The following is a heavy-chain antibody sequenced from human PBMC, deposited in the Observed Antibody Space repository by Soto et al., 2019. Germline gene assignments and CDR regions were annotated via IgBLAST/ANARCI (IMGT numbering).Heavy chain of an antibody. Sequence: QVQLQESGPGLVKPSQTLSLTCTVSGGSISSGGYYWSWIRQHPGKGLEWIGYIYYSGSTYYNPSLKRRVTISVDTSKNQFSLKLSSVTAADTAVYYCARLLTSGYRPEWYFDLWGRGTLVTVSS. D-gene: IGHD2-2*01. J-gene: IGHJ2*01. CDR2: IYYSGST. V-gene: IGHV4-31*03. CDR3: ARLLTSGYRPEWYFDL. CDR1: GGSISSGGYY.